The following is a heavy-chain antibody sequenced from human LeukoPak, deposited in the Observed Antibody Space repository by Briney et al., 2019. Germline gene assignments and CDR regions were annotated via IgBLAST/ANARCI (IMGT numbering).Heavy chain of an antibody. Sequence: ASVKVSCKASGYTFTSYGISWVRQAPGQGLEWMGWISAYNGNTNYAQKLQGRVTMTTDTSTSTAYMELRSLRSDDTAVYYCARDLFWFGDLSRYYYYMDVWGKGTTVTVSS. CDR3: ARDLFWFGDLSRYYYYMDV. CDR1: GYTFTSYG. J-gene: IGHJ6*03. D-gene: IGHD3-10*01. V-gene: IGHV1-18*01. CDR2: ISAYNGNT.